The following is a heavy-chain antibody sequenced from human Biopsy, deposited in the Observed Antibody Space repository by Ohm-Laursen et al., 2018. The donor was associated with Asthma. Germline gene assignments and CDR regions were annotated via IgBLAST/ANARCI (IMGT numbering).Heavy chain of an antibody. V-gene: IGHV4-39*01. CDR2: FYYSGTT. D-gene: IGHD6-13*01. CDR3: VRGSSSWHHGPFHYYYGLDV. Sequence: GTLSLTCSLSSGSGGYMRSGNYYWGWIRQPPGKGLEWIGSFYYSGTTYYNPSLESRGTVSEDTSKNQFSLKLTSVTAADTAVYYCVRGSSSWHHGPFHYYYGLDVWGQGTTATVSS. CDR1: SGSGGYMRSGNYY. J-gene: IGHJ6*02.